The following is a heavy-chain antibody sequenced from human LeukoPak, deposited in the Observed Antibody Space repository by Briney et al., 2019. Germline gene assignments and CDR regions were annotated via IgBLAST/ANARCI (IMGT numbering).Heavy chain of an antibody. V-gene: IGHV3-23*01. CDR1: GFTFSSYA. J-gene: IGHJ1*01. CDR3: AKELYSLEH. D-gene: IGHD2-2*02. CDR2: IRGSGCST. Sequence: PGGSLRLSCAASGFTFSSYAMSWVRQAPGKGLEWVSAIRGSGCSTYYPHSVKGRFTISRDNSKNTLYLQMNSLRAEDTAVYYCAKELYSLEHWGQGTLVTVSS.